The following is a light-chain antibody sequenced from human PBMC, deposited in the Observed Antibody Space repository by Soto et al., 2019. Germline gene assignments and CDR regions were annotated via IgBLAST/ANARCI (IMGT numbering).Light chain of an antibody. Sequence: DIQMTQSPSTLPASVGDRVTITCRPSQSISNWLAWYQQQPETAPKLLIYQASTLERGVPSRFSGSGSGTEFTLTLSSLQPDDFATYYCQPYNSYSFGQGTKVDI. CDR1: QSISNW. J-gene: IGKJ1*01. CDR3: QPYNSYS. V-gene: IGKV1-5*01. CDR2: QAS.